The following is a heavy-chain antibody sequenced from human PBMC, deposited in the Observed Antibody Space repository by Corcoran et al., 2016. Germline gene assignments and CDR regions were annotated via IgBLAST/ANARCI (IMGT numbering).Heavy chain of an antibody. CDR3: SRSGSGRSWDY. CDR2: ISPNNGNT. J-gene: IGHJ4*02. D-gene: IGHD3-10*01. Sequence: QVQLVQSGAEVKKPGASVKVSCKASGYSFTSYGITWVRQAPGQGLEWLGWISPNNGNTNYAQKLQGRVTMTTDTSTSTAYMELRSLRSDDTAVYYCSRSGSGRSWDYWGQGTLVTVSS. V-gene: IGHV1-18*01. CDR1: GYSFTSYG.